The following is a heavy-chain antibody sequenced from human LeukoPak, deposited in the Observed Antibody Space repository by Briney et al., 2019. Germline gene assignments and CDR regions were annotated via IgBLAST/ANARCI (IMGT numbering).Heavy chain of an antibody. Sequence: ASVKVSCKASGYTFTSYGISWVRQAPGQGLEWMGWISAYNGNTNYAQKLQGRVTITADKSTSTAYMELSSLRSEDTAVYYCASLSRSVYGSGSRNWFDPWGQGTLVTVSS. CDR3: ASLSRSVYGSGSRNWFDP. J-gene: IGHJ5*02. V-gene: IGHV1-18*01. D-gene: IGHD3-10*01. CDR2: ISAYNGNT. CDR1: GYTFTSYG.